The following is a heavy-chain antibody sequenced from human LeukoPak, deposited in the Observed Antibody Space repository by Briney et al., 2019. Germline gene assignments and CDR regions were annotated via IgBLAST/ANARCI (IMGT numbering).Heavy chain of an antibody. CDR2: IYYSGST. CDR1: GGSISSYY. Sequence: SETLSLTCTVSGGSISSYYWSWIRQSPGKGLEWIGYIYYSGSTNYNPSLKSRVTISVDTSKNQFSLKLSPVTAADTAVYYCARVGYSSGWYPGLNYYYYYMDVWGKGTTVTVSS. V-gene: IGHV4-59*01. J-gene: IGHJ6*03. CDR3: ARVGYSSGWYPGLNYYYYYMDV. D-gene: IGHD6-19*01.